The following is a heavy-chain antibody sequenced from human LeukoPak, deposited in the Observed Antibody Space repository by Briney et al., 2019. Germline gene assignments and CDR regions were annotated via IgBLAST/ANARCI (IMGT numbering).Heavy chain of an antibody. CDR3: ARDNSVGDYAWWFDP. D-gene: IGHD1-26*01. CDR2: ITPSGGST. CDR1: GYTFTSYG. V-gene: IGHV1-46*01. J-gene: IGHJ5*02. Sequence: ASVKVSCKASGYTFTSYGISWVRQAPGQGLEWLGLITPSGGSTWYAQKFQGRVTMTRDMSTSTDYMELSSLRSEDTAVYYCARDNSVGDYAWWFDPWGQGTLVTVPS.